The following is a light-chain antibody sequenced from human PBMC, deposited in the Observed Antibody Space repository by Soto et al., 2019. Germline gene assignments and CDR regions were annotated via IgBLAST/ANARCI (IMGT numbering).Light chain of an antibody. J-gene: IGLJ1*01. V-gene: IGLV2-18*02. CDR2: DVN. CDR3: SSYTSSSTYV. Sequence: QSVLTKPPSVSGFPGQSVAISCTGTSSDVGNSNGVSWYHQPPGTAPKLMIYDVNNRPSGVPDRFSGSKSGNTASLTISGLQAEDEGDYYCSSYTSSSTYVFGTGTKVTVL. CDR1: SSDVGNSNG.